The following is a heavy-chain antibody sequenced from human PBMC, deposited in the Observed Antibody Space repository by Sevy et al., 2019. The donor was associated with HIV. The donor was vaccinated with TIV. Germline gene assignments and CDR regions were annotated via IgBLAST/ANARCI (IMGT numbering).Heavy chain of an antibody. Sequence: GESLKISCKGSEYNFTNYWIGWVRQMPGKGLEWMGIIYPGDSGTRYIPSFQDKVTISADKSISTAYLQRSSLKASDTAMYYCARISSSPRAYYYYFGMDVWGQGTTVTVSS. D-gene: IGHD6-6*01. CDR3: ARISSSPRAYYYYFGMDV. V-gene: IGHV5-51*01. CDR2: IYPGDSGT. CDR1: EYNFTNYW. J-gene: IGHJ6*02.